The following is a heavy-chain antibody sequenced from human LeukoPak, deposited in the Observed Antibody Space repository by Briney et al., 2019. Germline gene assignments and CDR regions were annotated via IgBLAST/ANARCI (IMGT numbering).Heavy chain of an antibody. CDR3: AREASPGRLDY. CDR2: INGDGSST. J-gene: IGHJ4*02. CDR1: GFTFSPYW. V-gene: IGHV3-74*01. Sequence: GGSLRLSCAASGFTFSPYWMHWVRQAPGKGLVWASRINGDGSSTGYADSVKGRFTISRDNAKNTLYLQMNSLRAEDTAVYYCAREASPGRLDYWGQGTLVTVSS.